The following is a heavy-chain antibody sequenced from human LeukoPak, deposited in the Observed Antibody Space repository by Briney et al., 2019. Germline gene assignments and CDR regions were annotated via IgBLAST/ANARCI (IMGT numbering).Heavy chain of an antibody. Sequence: GGSLRRSCAASGVTFSSYEKNWVRQAPGKGLEWVSYISSSGSTIYYADSVKGRFTSSRDNAKNSLYLQMNSLRAEDTAVYYCARAQPSGYDSGYMDVWGKGTTVTISS. CDR1: GVTFSSYE. CDR2: ISSSGSTI. CDR3: ARAQPSGYDSGYMDV. J-gene: IGHJ6*03. D-gene: IGHD5-12*01. V-gene: IGHV3-48*03.